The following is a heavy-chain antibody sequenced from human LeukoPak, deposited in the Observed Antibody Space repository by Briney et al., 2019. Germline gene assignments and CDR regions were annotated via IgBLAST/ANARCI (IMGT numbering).Heavy chain of an antibody. CDR1: RFTFSHYY. D-gene: IGHD1-14*01. CDR2: ISSSGSTI. V-gene: IGHV3-11*04. Sequence: GGSLRLSCAASRFTFSHYYMSWLRQAPRKGLEWVSYISSSGSTIFYGDSVKGRFTSSRDNAKNSLYLQMKSLRAEDTAVYYCARHNTMNWFDRWGQGALVTVSS. CDR3: ARHNTMNWFDR. J-gene: IGHJ5*02.